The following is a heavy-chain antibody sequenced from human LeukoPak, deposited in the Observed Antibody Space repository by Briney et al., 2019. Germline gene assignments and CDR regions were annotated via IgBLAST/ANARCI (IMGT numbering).Heavy chain of an antibody. CDR2: NNPNSGGT. V-gene: IGHV1-2*02. J-gene: IGHJ6*02. CDR3: ARDRKGSWYYYYGMDV. CDR1: GYTFTGYS. Sequence: ASVKVSCKASGYTFTGYSMHWVRQAPGQGLEWMGWNNPNSGGTNYAQKFQGRVTMTRDTSISTAYMELSRLRSDDTAVYYCARDRKGSWYYYYGMDVWGQGTTVTVSS.